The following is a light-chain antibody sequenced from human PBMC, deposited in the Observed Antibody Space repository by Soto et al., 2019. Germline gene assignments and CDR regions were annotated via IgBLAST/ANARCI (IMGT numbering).Light chain of an antibody. Sequence: EIVMTQSPATLSVSPGERATLSCRASQSVSSNLAWYQQKPGQVPRLLIYGASTRANGIPARFSGSGFGTEFTLTISSLQSEDFAVYYCQQYNNWSFGQGTRLEI. J-gene: IGKJ5*01. CDR1: QSVSSN. CDR3: QQYNNWS. CDR2: GAS. V-gene: IGKV3-15*01.